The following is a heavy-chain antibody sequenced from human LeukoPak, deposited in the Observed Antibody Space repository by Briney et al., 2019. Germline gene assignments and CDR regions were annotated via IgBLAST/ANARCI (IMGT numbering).Heavy chain of an antibody. V-gene: IGHV3-30*03. J-gene: IGHJ4*02. Sequence: GGSLRLSCAASGFTFSSYGMHWVRQAPGKGLEWVAVISYDGSNKYYADSVKGRFTISRDNSKNTLYLQMNSLRAEDTAVYYCATAIRSRVAGYGYTNPKEFDYWGQGTLVTVSS. CDR2: ISYDGSNK. D-gene: IGHD5-18*01. CDR3: ATAIRSRVAGYGYTNPKEFDY. CDR1: GFTFSSYG.